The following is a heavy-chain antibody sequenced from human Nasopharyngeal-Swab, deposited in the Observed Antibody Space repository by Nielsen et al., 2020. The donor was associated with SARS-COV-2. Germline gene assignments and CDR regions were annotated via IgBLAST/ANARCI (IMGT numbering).Heavy chain of an antibody. D-gene: IGHD5-18*01. CDR3: TTVAGGYGRFDY. CDR1: GYTLTEVS. Sequence: ASVKVSCKVSGYTLTEVSMHWVRQAPGKGLEWVGGFDPEDGETIYAQKFQGRVTMTEDTSTDTAYMELSSLTSEDTAVYYCTTVAGGYGRFDYWGQGTLVTVSS. CDR2: FDPEDGET. V-gene: IGHV1-24*01. J-gene: IGHJ4*02.